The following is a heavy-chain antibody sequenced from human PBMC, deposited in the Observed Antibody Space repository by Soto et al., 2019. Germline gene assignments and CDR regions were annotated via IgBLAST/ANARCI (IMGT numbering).Heavy chain of an antibody. V-gene: IGHV4-59*11. D-gene: IGHD4-4*01. Sequence: PSVTLPLTYTVSGGYIISHYWSRIRQHPGKGLEWIGYIYYSGSTNYNPSLKSRVTISVDTSKNQFSLKLSSVTAADPAVYYCARVSGNYVAFDIWGQGTMVTVSS. CDR1: GGYIISHY. J-gene: IGHJ3*02. CDR3: ARVSGNYVAFDI. CDR2: IYYSGST.